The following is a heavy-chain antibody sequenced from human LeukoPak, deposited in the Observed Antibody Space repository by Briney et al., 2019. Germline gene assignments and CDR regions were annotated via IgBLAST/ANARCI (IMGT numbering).Heavy chain of an antibody. CDR3: ARDLYSGSYLQAYFDY. D-gene: IGHD1-26*01. CDR1: GDSVSSNSAA. CDR2: TYYRSKWYN. Sequence: SQTLSLTCAISGDSVSSNSAAWNWIRQSPSRGLEWLGRTYYRSKWYNDYAASVKSRVTINPDTSKNQFSLQLSSVTAADTAVYYCARDLYSGSYLQAYFDYWGQGTLVTVSS. V-gene: IGHV6-1*01. J-gene: IGHJ4*02.